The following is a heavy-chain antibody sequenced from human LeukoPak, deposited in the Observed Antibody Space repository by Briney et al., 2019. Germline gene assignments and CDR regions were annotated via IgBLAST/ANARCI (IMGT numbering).Heavy chain of an antibody. V-gene: IGHV4-30-2*01. Sequence: PSETLSLTCTVSGGSISSGGYYWSWIRQPPGKGLEWIGYIYHSGSTYYNPSLKSRVTISVDRSKNQFSLKLSSVTAADTAVYYCARDTYCGGDCYYFDYWGQGTLVTVSS. CDR2: IYHSGST. D-gene: IGHD2-21*02. CDR1: GGSISSGGYY. CDR3: ARDTYCGGDCYYFDY. J-gene: IGHJ4*02.